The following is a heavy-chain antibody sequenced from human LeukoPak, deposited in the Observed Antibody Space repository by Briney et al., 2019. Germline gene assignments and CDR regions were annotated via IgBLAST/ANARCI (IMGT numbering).Heavy chain of an antibody. D-gene: IGHD6-19*01. CDR2: IHYDGSKK. J-gene: IGHJ4*02. CDR1: EFTFSNFG. Sequence: PGGSLRLSCAASEFTFSNFGMHWVRQAPGKGLEWVAFIHYDGSKKYYADSVRGRFTISRDNSKNTLFLQMNSLTTEDTAVYYCAKDADYTSGRLDYWGQGNLVTVSS. CDR3: AKDADYTSGRLDY. V-gene: IGHV3-30*02.